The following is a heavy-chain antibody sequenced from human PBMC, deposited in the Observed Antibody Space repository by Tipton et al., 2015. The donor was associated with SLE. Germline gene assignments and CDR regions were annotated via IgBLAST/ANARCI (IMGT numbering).Heavy chain of an antibody. J-gene: IGHJ6*02. Sequence: SLRLSCAASGFTVSDSYMSWVRQAPGKGLECVSVIYSGGNTYHADSVKGRFTISRDNSRTALYLQMNSLRGEDTAVYYCTRNRKTSLSDDYGMDVWGQGTTVIVSS. V-gene: IGHV3-66*01. CDR3: TRNRKTSLSDDYGMDV. D-gene: IGHD2/OR15-2a*01. CDR1: GFTVSDSY. CDR2: IYSGGNT.